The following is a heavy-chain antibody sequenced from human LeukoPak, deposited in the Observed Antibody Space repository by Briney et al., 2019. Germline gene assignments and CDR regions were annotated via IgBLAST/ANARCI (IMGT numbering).Heavy chain of an antibody. Sequence: GGSLRLSCAASGFTFSSYSMNWVRQAPGKGLEWVSSISSSSSYIYYADSVKGRFTISRDNAKNSLYLQMNSLRAEDAAVYYCARDGVYYDSSGLDYWGQGTLVTVSS. CDR1: GFTFSSYS. J-gene: IGHJ4*02. D-gene: IGHD3-22*01. CDR3: ARDGVYYDSSGLDY. CDR2: ISSSSSYI. V-gene: IGHV3-21*01.